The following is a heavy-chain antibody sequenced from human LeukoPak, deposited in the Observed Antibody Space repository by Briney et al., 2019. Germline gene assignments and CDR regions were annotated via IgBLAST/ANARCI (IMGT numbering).Heavy chain of an antibody. Sequence: SETLSLTCAVYGGSFSGYYWSWIRQPPGKGLEWIGEINHSGSTNYNPSLKSRVTISVDTSKNQFSPKLSSVTAADTAVYYCARGRRFGELLYGMDVWGKGTTVTVSS. CDR3: ARGRRFGELLYGMDV. D-gene: IGHD3-10*01. J-gene: IGHJ6*04. CDR2: INHSGST. CDR1: GGSFSGYY. V-gene: IGHV4-34*01.